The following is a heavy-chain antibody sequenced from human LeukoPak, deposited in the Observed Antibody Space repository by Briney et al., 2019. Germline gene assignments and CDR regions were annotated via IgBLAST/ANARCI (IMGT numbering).Heavy chain of an antibody. Sequence: GGSLRLSCAASGFTFSSYWMHWVCQAPGKGLVWVSRINTDGSSTSYADSVKGRFTISRDNAKNTLYLQMNSLRAEDTAVYYCARVIAAPPFDYWGQGTLVTVSS. CDR3: ARVIAAPPFDY. CDR2: INTDGSST. CDR1: GFTFSSYW. J-gene: IGHJ4*02. V-gene: IGHV3-74*01. D-gene: IGHD6-6*01.